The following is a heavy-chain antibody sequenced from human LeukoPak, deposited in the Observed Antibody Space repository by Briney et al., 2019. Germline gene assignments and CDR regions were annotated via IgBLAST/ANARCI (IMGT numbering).Heavy chain of an antibody. V-gene: IGHV1-18*01. CDR2: ISAYNGNT. CDR1: GGTFSSYA. Sequence: ASVKVSCKASGGTFSSYAISWVRQAPGQGLEWMGWISAYNGNTNYAQKLQGRVTMTTDTSTSTAYMELRSLRSDDTAVYYCARAVYYYDSSGYDWGQGTLVTVSS. J-gene: IGHJ4*02. CDR3: ARAVYYYDSSGYD. D-gene: IGHD3-22*01.